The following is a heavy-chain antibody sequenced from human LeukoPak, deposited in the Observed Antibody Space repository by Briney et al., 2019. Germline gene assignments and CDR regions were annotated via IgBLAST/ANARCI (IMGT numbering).Heavy chain of an antibody. CDR3: AKMQGYFDY. CDR2: VTGGGDTT. J-gene: IGHJ4*02. CDR1: GFAFSSYG. V-gene: IGHV3-23*01. Sequence: GGSLRFSCAASGFAFSSYGMSWVRQAPGKWLEWVSAVTGGGDTTYYADSVRGRFTISRDNSKNTLYLQMNSLRAEDTAVYYCAKMQGYFDYWGQGTLVTVSS.